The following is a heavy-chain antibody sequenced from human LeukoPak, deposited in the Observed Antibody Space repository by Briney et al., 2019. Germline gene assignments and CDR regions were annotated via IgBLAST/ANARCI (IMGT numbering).Heavy chain of an antibody. D-gene: IGHD3-10*01. Sequence: PSETLSLTCTVSGGSISSSSYYWGWIRQPPGKGLEWIGSIYYSGSTYYNPSLKSRFTISVDTSKNQFSLKLSSVTAADTAVYYCAGDYYGSGSYYLFDCWGQGTLVTVSS. CDR2: IYYSGST. V-gene: IGHV4-39*02. J-gene: IGHJ4*02. CDR3: AGDYYGSGSYYLFDC. CDR1: GGSISSSSYY.